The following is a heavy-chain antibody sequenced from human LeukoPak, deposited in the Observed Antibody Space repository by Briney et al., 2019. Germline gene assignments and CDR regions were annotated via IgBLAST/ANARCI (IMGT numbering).Heavy chain of an antibody. J-gene: IGHJ4*02. CDR2: INQSGSI. V-gene: IGHV4-34*01. CDR3: ATPTTVARSLYY. Sequence: SETLSLTCAFYGGSFSGYYWSWIRQPPGKGLEWIGEINQSGSINYNPSLKSRVTISVDTSKNQFSLKLSSVTAAGTAVYYCATPTTVARSLYYWGQGTLVTVSS. CDR1: GGSFSGYY. D-gene: IGHD4-23*01.